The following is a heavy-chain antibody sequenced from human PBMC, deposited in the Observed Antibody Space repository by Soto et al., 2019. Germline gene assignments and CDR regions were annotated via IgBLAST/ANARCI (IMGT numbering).Heavy chain of an antibody. CDR3: ARAAVKLGATLFDS. CDR1: GGSLRGQY. V-gene: IGHV4-34*01. CDR2: INHSGFT. D-gene: IGHD1-26*01. J-gene: IGHJ4*02. Sequence: SETLSLTCAVYGGSLRGQYWSWIRQSPEKGLEWIGEINHSGFTNYNPTLKSRVTISRDASKNQFSLRLSSMTAADSAVYFCARAAVKLGATLFDSWGQGTLVTVSS.